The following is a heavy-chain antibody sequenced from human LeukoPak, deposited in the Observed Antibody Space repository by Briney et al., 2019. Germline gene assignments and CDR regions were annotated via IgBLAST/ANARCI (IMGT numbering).Heavy chain of an antibody. CDR2: IGSSSSYI. CDR1: GFTFSSYS. J-gene: IGHJ4*02. CDR3: ARSFLSIAAAATDY. V-gene: IGHV3-21*01. D-gene: IGHD6-13*01. Sequence: PGGSLRLSCAASGFTFSSYSMNWVRQAPGKGLEWVSSIGSSSSYIYYADSVKGRFTISRDNAKNSLYLQMNSLRAEDMAVYYCARSFLSIAAAATDYWGQGTLVTVSS.